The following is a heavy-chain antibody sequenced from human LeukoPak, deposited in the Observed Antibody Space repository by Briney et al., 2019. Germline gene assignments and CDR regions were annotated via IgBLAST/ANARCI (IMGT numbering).Heavy chain of an antibody. Sequence: PGGSLRLSCAASGFTVSSSYMSWVRQAPGKGLEWVSVIHSGGNTYYADSVKGRFTISRDNSKNTLYLQMNSLRAEDTAVYYCARDLSLYSYGSTALEYWGQGTLVTVSS. J-gene: IGHJ4*02. D-gene: IGHD5-18*01. CDR2: IHSGGNT. CDR1: GFTVSSSY. V-gene: IGHV3-53*05. CDR3: ARDLSLYSYGSTALEY.